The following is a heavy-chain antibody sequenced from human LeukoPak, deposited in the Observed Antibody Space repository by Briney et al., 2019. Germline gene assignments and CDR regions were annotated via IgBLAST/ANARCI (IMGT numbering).Heavy chain of an antibody. J-gene: IGHJ4*02. D-gene: IGHD5-18*01. V-gene: IGHV3-21*01. CDR1: GFTFSSYS. CDR3: ARDLAPDTAMAPFDY. Sequence: GGSLRLSCAASGFTFSSYSMNWVRQAPGKGLEWVSSISSSSSYIYYADSVKGRFTISRDNAKNSLYLQMNSLRAEDTAVYYCARDLAPDTAMAPFDYWGQGTLVTVSS. CDR2: ISSSSSYI.